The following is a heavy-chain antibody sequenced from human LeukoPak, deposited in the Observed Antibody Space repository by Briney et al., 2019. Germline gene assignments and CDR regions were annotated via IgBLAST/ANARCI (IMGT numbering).Heavy chain of an antibody. CDR1: GFTFSNYW. V-gene: IGHV3-33*08. Sequence: GGSLRLFCAASGFTFSNYWMSWVRQAPGKGLEWVAVIWYDGSNKYYADSVKGRFTISRDNSKNTLYLQMNSLRAEDTAVYYCARAKGLLVPAAMGYWGQGTLVTVSS. D-gene: IGHD2-2*01. CDR3: ARAKGLLVPAAMGY. J-gene: IGHJ4*02. CDR2: IWYDGSNK.